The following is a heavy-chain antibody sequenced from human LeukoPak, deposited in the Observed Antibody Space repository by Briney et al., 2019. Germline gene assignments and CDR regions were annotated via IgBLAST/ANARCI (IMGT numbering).Heavy chain of an antibody. Sequence: ASVKVSCKAPGDTFINYAISWVRQAPGQGLEWMGGIIPVFGTTNYAQNFQGRVTITTDESTSTAYMELSSLRSEDTAVYYCATSRRAYYYYYMDVWGKGTTVTVSS. CDR2: IIPVFGTT. J-gene: IGHJ6*03. CDR3: ATSRRAYYYYYMDV. CDR1: GDTFINYA. V-gene: IGHV1-69*05.